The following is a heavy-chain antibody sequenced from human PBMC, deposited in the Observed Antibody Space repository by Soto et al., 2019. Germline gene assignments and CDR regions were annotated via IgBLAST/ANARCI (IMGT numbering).Heavy chain of an antibody. CDR2: FSYSGST. CDR1: DGSISSYY. V-gene: IGHV4-59*12. D-gene: IGHD5-12*01. Sequence: SETLSLTCTVSDGSISSYYWSWIRQPPGKGLEWIGYFSYSGSTNYNPSLKGRVTISVDTSKNQFSLKLSSVTAADTAVYYCARGGGGYDAFDYWGQGTLVTVSS. J-gene: IGHJ4*02. CDR3: ARGGGGYDAFDY.